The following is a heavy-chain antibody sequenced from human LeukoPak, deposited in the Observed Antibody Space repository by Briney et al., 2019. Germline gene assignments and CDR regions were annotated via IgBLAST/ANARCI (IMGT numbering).Heavy chain of an antibody. J-gene: IGHJ2*01. Sequence: SETLSLTCTVSGGSISSGSYCWTWIRQPAGKGLEWIGRIYTSGSTNYNPSLKSRVTISVDTSQNQFSLKLSSVTAADTAVYYCARVSSIGVVPAAIDLWGRGTLSLSPQ. D-gene: IGHD2-2*01. CDR3: ARVSSIGVVPAAIDL. CDR2: IYTSGST. CDR1: GGSISSGSYC. V-gene: IGHV4-61*02.